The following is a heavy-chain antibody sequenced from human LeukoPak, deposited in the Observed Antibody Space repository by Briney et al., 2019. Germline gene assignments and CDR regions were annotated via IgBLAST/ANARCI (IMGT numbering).Heavy chain of an antibody. J-gene: IGHJ4*02. CDR1: GQTLSELT. Sequence: ASVRVACKVSGQTLSELTMHWVQQAPGKGLEWMGGFDPENDERMYARNFRGRVTMTEDTSTDTAYMELSSLRSEDTAVYFCATEMTSVVPDYWGQGTLVTVSS. D-gene: IGHD4-11*01. CDR2: FDPENDER. V-gene: IGHV1-24*01. CDR3: ATEMTSVVPDY.